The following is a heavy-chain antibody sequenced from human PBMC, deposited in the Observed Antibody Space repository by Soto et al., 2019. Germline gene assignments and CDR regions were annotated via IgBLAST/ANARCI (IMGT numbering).Heavy chain of an antibody. CDR1: GFSVRVNY. V-gene: IGHV3-66*01. Sequence: EVQVVESGGGLVQPGGSLRLSCAASGFSVRVNYMTWVRQAPGKVLEWVSVTYTGGDTDYADSVKGRFTTSRDNSKNMLYLEVSSLRAEDTAVYYCARVSFSNDYDHYYMDVWGKGTTVTVSS. CDR3: ARVSFSNDYDHYYMDV. D-gene: IGHD4-4*01. J-gene: IGHJ6*03. CDR2: TYTGGDT.